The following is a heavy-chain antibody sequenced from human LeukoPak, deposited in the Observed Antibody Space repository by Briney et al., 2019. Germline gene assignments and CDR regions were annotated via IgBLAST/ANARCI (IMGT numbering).Heavy chain of an antibody. J-gene: IGHJ6*03. D-gene: IGHD1-26*01. CDR2: IGGSGGST. CDR1: GFTFSSYG. V-gene: IGHV3-23*01. Sequence: GGSLRLSCAASGFTFSSYGMSWVRQAPGKGLEWVSAIGGSGGSTYYADSVKGRFTISRDNSENTLYLQMNSLRGEDTAVYYCARDGYSGSYYRLYYFFMDVWGKGTTVTVSS. CDR3: ARDGYSGSYYRLYYFFMDV.